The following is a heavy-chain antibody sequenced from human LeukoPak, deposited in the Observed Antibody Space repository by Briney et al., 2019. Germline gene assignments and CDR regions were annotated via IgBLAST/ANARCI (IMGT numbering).Heavy chain of an antibody. D-gene: IGHD3-22*01. CDR2: INPNSGAT. CDR3: ARGPTDYYDSSGYYFDAFDI. J-gene: IGHJ3*02. V-gene: IGHV1-2*02. CDR1: GYTFTGYY. Sequence: ASVKVSCKASGYTFTGYYIHWLRQAPGQGLEWMGWINPNSGATKYAPKFQGRVTMTRDTSISTAYMELSRLRSDDTAVYYCARGPTDYYDSSGYYFDAFDIWGQGTMVTVSS.